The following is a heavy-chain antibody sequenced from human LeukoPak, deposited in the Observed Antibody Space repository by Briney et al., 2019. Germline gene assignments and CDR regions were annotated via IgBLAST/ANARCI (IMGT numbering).Heavy chain of an antibody. V-gene: IGHV3-30*18. Sequence: GRSLRLSCAASGFTLSNYAMHWVRQAPGKGLEWVATILYDGSNKYYVDSVKGRFTISRDSSENSLYLQMNSLRAEDTAVYYCAKGGGRDYTDAFDIWGQGTMVTVSS. CDR2: ILYDGSNK. CDR3: AKGGGRDYTDAFDI. J-gene: IGHJ3*02. CDR1: GFTLSNYA. D-gene: IGHD5-12*01.